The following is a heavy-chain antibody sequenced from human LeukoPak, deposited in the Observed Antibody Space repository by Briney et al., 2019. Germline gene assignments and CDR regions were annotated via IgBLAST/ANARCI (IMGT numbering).Heavy chain of an antibody. CDR1: GGSISSSSYY. CDR3: ARDQSGYSYGSFDY. CDR2: IYYSGST. V-gene: IGHV4-39*07. Sequence: PSETLSLTCTVSGGSISSSSYYWGWIRQPPGKGLEWIGSIYYSGSTYYNPSLKSRVTISVDTSKNQFSLKLSSVTAADTAVYYCARDQSGYSYGSFDYWGQGTLVTVSS. J-gene: IGHJ4*02. D-gene: IGHD5-18*01.